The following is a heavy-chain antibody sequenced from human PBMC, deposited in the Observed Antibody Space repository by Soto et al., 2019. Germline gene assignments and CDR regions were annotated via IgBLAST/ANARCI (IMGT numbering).Heavy chain of an antibody. CDR1: GGSFSGYF. D-gene: IGHD2-15*01. CDR3: ARGPDCSGGSCLNWFDP. V-gene: IGHV4-34*01. J-gene: IGHJ5*02. CDR2: INHSGTT. Sequence: SETLSLTCRVHGGSFSGYFWTWIRQPPGKGLAWIGEINHSGTTNYNPSLKSRVSISVDTSKNQFSLKLRSVTAADTAVYYCARGPDCSGGSCLNWFDPWGPGTPVTVSS.